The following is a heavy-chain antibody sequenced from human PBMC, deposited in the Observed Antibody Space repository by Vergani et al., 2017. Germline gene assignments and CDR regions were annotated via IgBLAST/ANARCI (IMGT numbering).Heavy chain of an antibody. CDR3: ARSWGDFDY. D-gene: IGHD3-16*01. CDR2: IYYSGST. CDR1: GGSISSYY. V-gene: IGHV4-59*12. Sequence: QVQLQESGPGLVKPSETLSLTCTVSGGSISSYYWSWIRQPPGKGLEWIGYIYYSGSTNYNPSLKSRVTISVDTSKNQFSLKLSSVTAADTAVYYCARSWGDFDYWGQGTLVTVSS. J-gene: IGHJ4*02.